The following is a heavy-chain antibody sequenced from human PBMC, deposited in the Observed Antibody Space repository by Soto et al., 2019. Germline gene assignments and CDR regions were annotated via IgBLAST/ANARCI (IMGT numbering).Heavy chain of an antibody. CDR3: AKALYDYVWGSPDY. V-gene: IGHV3-23*01. J-gene: IGHJ4*02. D-gene: IGHD3-16*01. Sequence: LSLTCAASGFIFNNFAMTWVRQAPGKGLEWVSVIVGSGGSTDYADSVKGRFTISRDNSKNTLYLQMNSLRAEDTAVYYCAKALYDYVWGSPDYWGQGTLVTVSS. CDR1: GFIFNNFA. CDR2: IVGSGGST.